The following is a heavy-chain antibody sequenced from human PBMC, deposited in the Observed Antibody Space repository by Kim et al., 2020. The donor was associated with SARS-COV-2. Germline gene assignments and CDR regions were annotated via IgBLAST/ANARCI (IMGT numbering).Heavy chain of an antibody. D-gene: IGHD3-16*02. CDR3: ARGRKEVVWGSYRYTKIFDY. CDR2: INHSGST. V-gene: IGHV4-34*01. Sequence: SETLSLTCAVYGGSFSGYYWSWIRQPPGKGLEWIGEINHSGSTNYNPSLKSRVTISVDTSKNQFSLKLSSVTAADTAVYYCARGRKEVVWGSYRYTKIFDYWGQGTLVTVSS. J-gene: IGHJ4*02. CDR1: GGSFSGYY.